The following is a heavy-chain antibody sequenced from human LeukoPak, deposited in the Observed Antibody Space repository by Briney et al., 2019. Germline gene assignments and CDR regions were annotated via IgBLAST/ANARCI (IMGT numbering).Heavy chain of an antibody. CDR1: GGTFSSYA. CDR3: ARDKFTFGGVIAPPFFN. D-gene: IGHD3-16*02. J-gene: IGHJ4*02. CDR2: IIPIFGTA. V-gene: IGHV1-69*05. Sequence: SVKVSCKASGGTFSSYAISWVRQAPGQGLEWMGGIIPIFGTANYAQKFQGRVTITTDESTSTAYMELSSLRSEDTAVYYCARDKFTFGGVIAPPFFNWGQGTLVTVSS.